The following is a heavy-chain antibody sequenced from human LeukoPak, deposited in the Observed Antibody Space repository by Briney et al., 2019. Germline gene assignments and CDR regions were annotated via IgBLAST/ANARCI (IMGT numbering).Heavy chain of an antibody. J-gene: IGHJ4*02. D-gene: IGHD3-22*01. CDR1: GFTFSSYS. CDR2: ISSSSSYI. CDR3: GREGVITPPPSPGPFDY. V-gene: IGHV3-21*01. Sequence: GGSLRLSCAASGFTFSSYSMNWVRQAPGKGLEWVSSISSSSSYIYYADSVKGRFTISRDNAKNSLYLQMNSLRAEDTAVYYCGREGVITPPPSPGPFDYGGQEPLATVSS.